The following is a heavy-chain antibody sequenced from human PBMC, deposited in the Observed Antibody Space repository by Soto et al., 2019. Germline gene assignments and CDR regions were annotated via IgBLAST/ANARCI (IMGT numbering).Heavy chain of an antibody. D-gene: IGHD5-12*01. CDR3: ARVVRRWLRSNYYYYMDV. V-gene: IGHV4-39*07. CDR1: GGSISSSSYY. J-gene: IGHJ6*03. CDR2: IYYSGST. Sequence: PSETLSLTCTVSGGSISSSSYYWGWIRQPPGKGLEWIGSIYYSGSTYYNPSLKSRVTISVDTSKNQFSLKLSSVTAADTAVYYCARVVRRWLRSNYYYYMDVSGKHTTVTVSS.